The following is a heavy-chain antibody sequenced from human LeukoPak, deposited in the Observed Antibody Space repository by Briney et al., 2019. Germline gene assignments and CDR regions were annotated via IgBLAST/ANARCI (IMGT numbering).Heavy chain of an antibody. Sequence: GGSLRLSCAASRFTVSSNYMSWVRQAPGKGLEWVSVIYSGGSTYYADSVKGRFTISRDNSKNTLYLQMNSLRAEDTAVYYCARDIEGYFDYWGQGTLVTVSS. CDR2: IYSGGST. V-gene: IGHV3-66*01. CDR3: ARDIEGYFDY. D-gene: IGHD3-16*02. CDR1: RFTVSSNY. J-gene: IGHJ4*02.